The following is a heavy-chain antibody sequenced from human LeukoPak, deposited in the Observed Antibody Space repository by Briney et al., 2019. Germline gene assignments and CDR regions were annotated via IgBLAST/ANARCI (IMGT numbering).Heavy chain of an antibody. J-gene: IGHJ3*02. D-gene: IGHD2-21*02. CDR3: PRGRYAVVVVTEDDAFDI. CDR1: GGTFISYA. CDR2: IIPILGIA. Sequence: GAAVKVSCKASGGTFISYAISWVRQAPGQGLGWMGRIIPILGIANYAQKFQGRVTITADKSTSTAYMELSSLRSEDTAVYYCPRGRYAVVVVTEDDAFDIWGQGTMVTVSS. V-gene: IGHV1-69*04.